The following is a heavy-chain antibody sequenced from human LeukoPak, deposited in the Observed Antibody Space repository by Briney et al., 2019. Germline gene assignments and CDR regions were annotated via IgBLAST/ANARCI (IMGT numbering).Heavy chain of an antibody. CDR3: ARVPPPAGGPDYYFDY. CDR1: GYTFTGYY. D-gene: IGHD3-10*01. Sequence: ASVKVSCKASGYTFTGYYMHWVRQAPGQGLEWMGWINPNSGGTTYAQKFQGRVTMTRDTSISTAYMELSRLRSDDTAVYYCARVPPPAGGPDYYFDYWGQGTLVTVSS. V-gene: IGHV1-2*02. CDR2: INPNSGGT. J-gene: IGHJ4*02.